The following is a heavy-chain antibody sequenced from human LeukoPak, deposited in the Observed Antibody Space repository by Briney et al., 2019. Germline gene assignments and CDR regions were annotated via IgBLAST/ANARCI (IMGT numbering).Heavy chain of an antibody. CDR3: ARRIVGATKPFDY. V-gene: IGHV1-8*01. J-gene: IGHJ4*02. CDR1: GYTFTSYD. Sequence: ASVKVSCKASGYTFTSYDINWVRQATGQGLEWMGWMNPNSGNTGYAQTFQGRVTMTRNTSISTAYMELSSLRSEDTAVYYCARRIVGATKPFDYWGQGTLVTVSS. D-gene: IGHD1-26*01. CDR2: MNPNSGNT.